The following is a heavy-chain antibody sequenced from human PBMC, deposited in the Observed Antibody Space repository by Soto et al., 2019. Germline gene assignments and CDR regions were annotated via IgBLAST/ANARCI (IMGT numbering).Heavy chain of an antibody. CDR1: GGSISSYY. CDR2: ISNSGTS. CDR3: ARERFTMTGGVITTAWFDP. D-gene: IGHD3-16*02. Sequence: QVQLQESGPGLVKPSETLSLTCSVSGGSISSYYWNWIRQAPGKGLEWIGYISNSGTSYYNPSLRGSVTISADTSKHQFSLKMTSVTAADTAVYFCARERFTMTGGVITTAWFDPWGPGTRVTVSS. V-gene: IGHV4-59*01. J-gene: IGHJ5*02.